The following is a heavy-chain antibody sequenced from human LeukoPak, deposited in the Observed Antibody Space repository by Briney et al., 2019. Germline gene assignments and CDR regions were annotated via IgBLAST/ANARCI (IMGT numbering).Heavy chain of an antibody. CDR2: INSDGSST. Sequence: PGGSLRLSCAASGFTFRSYWMQWVRQAPGKGLVWVSGINSDGSSTSYADAVKGRFTISRDNAENTLYLEMNSLRAEDTAVYYCARVAIQRYFDYWGQGTLVTVSS. CDR3: ARVAIQRYFDY. D-gene: IGHD5-18*01. J-gene: IGHJ4*02. V-gene: IGHV3-74*01. CDR1: GFTFRSYW.